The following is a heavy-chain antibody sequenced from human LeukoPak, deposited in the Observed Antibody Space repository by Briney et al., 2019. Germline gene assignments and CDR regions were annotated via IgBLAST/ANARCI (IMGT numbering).Heavy chain of an antibody. D-gene: IGHD2-21*01. V-gene: IGHV1-46*01. Sequence: ASVKVSCKASGFTFTTYYMHWVRQAPGQGLEWMGLINPSGTSTNYAQKFQGRVTMTKDTSTSTVYMELNSLRSEDTAVYYCATEFRGGYFDYWGQGTLVTVSS. CDR1: GFTFTTYY. J-gene: IGHJ4*02. CDR3: ATEFRGGYFDY. CDR2: INPSGTST.